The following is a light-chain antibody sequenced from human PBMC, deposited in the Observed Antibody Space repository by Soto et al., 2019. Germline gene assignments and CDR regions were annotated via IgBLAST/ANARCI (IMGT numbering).Light chain of an antibody. J-gene: IGLJ1*01. V-gene: IGLV1-44*01. CDR3: AAWDDSLSGYV. Sequence: QSVLTQPPSASGTPGQRVTISCSGSSSNIGSNTVNWYQHLPGTAPKLLMHGNNQRPSGVPDRFSGSKSGTSASLAISGLQSEDEADYYCAAWDDSLSGYVFGTGTKVTV. CDR2: GNN. CDR1: SSNIGSNT.